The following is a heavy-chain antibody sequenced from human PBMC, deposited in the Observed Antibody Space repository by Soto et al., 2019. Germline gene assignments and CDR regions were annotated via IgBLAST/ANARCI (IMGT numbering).Heavy chain of an antibody. Sequence: EVQLVESGGGLVQPGGSLRLSCAASGFTFSDHYMDWVRQAPGKGLEWVGRTRNRANSYTTEYAASVKGRFTISRDDSENSLYLQMNSLKTEDTAVYYCARVCDIGGHKWYFDLWGRGTLVTVSS. CDR3: ARVCDIGGHKWYFDL. D-gene: IGHD3-3*01. CDR1: GFTFSDHY. CDR2: TRNRANSYTT. J-gene: IGHJ2*01. V-gene: IGHV3-72*01.